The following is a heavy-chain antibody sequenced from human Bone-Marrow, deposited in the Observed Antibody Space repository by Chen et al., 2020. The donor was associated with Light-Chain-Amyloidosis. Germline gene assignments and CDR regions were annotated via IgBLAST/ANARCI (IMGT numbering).Heavy chain of an antibody. CDR2: IYHSGST. CDR3: ARDRGSSGWLTTRGNFDY. Sequence: QVQLQESGPGLVKPSGTLSLTCTVPGGPISSSNWWRWVRQPPGKGLEWIGEIYHSGSTNYNPSLKSRVTISVDKSKNQFSMKLSSVTAADTAVYYCARDRGSSGWLTTRGNFDYWGQGTLVTVSS. D-gene: IGHD6-19*01. CDR1: GGPISSSNW. V-gene: IGHV4-4*02. J-gene: IGHJ4*02.